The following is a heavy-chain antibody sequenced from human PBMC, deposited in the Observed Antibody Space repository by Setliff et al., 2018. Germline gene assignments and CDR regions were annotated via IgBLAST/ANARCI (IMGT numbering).Heavy chain of an antibody. CDR1: GGSFTNYY. V-gene: IGHV4-59*01. J-gene: IGHJ6*02. Sequence: PSETLSLTCTVYGGSFTNYYWSWIRQPPGKGLESIGYIQKSGSTNYNPSLMSRVSISVDTSKNQFSLKLRSVTAADTAVYYCARLSWNGLRYYGLDVWGQGTTVTVSS. CDR2: IQKSGST. D-gene: IGHD3-3*01. CDR3: ARLSWNGLRYYGLDV.